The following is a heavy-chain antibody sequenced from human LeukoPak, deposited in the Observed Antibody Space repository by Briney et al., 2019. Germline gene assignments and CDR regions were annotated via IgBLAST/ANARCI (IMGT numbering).Heavy chain of an antibody. Sequence: ASVKVSCKASGCTFTGYYMHWVRQAPGQGLEWMGWINPNSGGTNYAQKFQGRVTMTRDTSISTAYMELSRLRSDDTAVYYCARGVTARGFYYYMDVWGKGTTVTISS. CDR1: GCTFTGYY. D-gene: IGHD2-21*02. CDR2: INPNSGGT. J-gene: IGHJ6*03. V-gene: IGHV1-2*02. CDR3: ARGVTARGFYYYMDV.